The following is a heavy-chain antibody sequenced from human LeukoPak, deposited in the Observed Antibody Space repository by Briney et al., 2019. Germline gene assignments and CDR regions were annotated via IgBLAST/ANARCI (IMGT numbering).Heavy chain of an antibody. CDR1: GFTFSDYW. CDR3: ARRGVSSSRRSPIDY. D-gene: IGHD6-6*01. Sequence: PGGSLRLSCTASGFTFSDYWMTWVRQAPGKGPEWVANIKQDGSQRYYVDSVRGRFTISRDNAKNSLFLQMNGLRAEDTAVYYCARRGVSSSRRSPIDYWGQGTLVTVSS. J-gene: IGHJ4*02. CDR2: IKQDGSQR. V-gene: IGHV3-7*01.